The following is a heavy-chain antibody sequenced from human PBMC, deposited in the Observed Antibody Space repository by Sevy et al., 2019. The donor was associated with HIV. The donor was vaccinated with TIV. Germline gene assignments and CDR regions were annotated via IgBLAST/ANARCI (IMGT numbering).Heavy chain of an antibody. CDR3: ARDLGSGWFPLDY. CDR1: AFTFRSFD. V-gene: IGHV3-33*01. D-gene: IGHD6-19*01. Sequence: GGSLRLSCAASAFTFRSFDMHWVRQAPGKGPEWVALIYYDGRSKYYADSVKGRFTISRDNSDNTLYLQMNNLGAEDTAVYYCARDLGSGWFPLDYWGQGTLVTVSS. J-gene: IGHJ4*02. CDR2: IYYDGRSK.